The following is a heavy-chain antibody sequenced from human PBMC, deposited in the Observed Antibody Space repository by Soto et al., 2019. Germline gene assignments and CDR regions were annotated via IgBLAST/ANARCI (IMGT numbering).Heavy chain of an antibody. D-gene: IGHD7-27*01. Sequence: SETLSLTCTVSGGSISSYYWSWIRQPPGKGLEWIGYIYYSGSTNYNPSLKSRVTISVDTSKNQFSLKLSSVTAADTAVYYCARHWCLTPEGYYYYYMDFWGKGTTVTVSS. J-gene: IGHJ6*03. CDR1: GGSISSYY. CDR2: IYYSGST. CDR3: ARHWCLTPEGYYYYYMDF. V-gene: IGHV4-59*08.